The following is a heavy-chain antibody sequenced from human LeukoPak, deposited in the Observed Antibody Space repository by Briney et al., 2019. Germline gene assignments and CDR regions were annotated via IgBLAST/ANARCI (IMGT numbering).Heavy chain of an antibody. Sequence: PSETLSLTCTVSGGSISSYFWSWIRQPAGKGLEWIGRIYTSGSTNYNPSLKSRVTMSVDTSKNQFSLKLSSVTAADTAVYYCARDDIVVVPAAIRGTYWFDPWGQGTLVTVSP. CDR2: IYTSGST. CDR1: GGSISSYF. D-gene: IGHD2-2*02. V-gene: IGHV4-4*07. J-gene: IGHJ5*02. CDR3: ARDDIVVVPAAIRGTYWFDP.